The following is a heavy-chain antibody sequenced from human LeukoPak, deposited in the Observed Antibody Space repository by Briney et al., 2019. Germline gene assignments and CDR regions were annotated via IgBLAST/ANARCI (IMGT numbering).Heavy chain of an antibody. J-gene: IGHJ5*02. CDR1: GGSISSSSYY. Sequence: SETLSLTCTVSGGSISSSSYYWGWIRQPPGKGLEWIGSIYYSGSTYYNPSLKSRVTISVDTSKNQFSLKLSSVTAADTAVYYCARDTTYYDFWSGYYIGWFDPWGQGTLVTVSS. D-gene: IGHD3-3*01. CDR3: ARDTTYYDFWSGYYIGWFDP. V-gene: IGHV4-39*07. CDR2: IYYSGST.